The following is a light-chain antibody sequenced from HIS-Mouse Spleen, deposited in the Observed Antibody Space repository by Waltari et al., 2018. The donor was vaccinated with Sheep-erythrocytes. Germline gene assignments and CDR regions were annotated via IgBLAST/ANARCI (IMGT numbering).Light chain of an antibody. CDR1: QSVSSN. CDR3: QQYNNWPRT. V-gene: IGKV3-15*01. Sequence: EIVMTQSPATLSVSPGERATLACRASQSVSSNLAWYQQKPGQAPRLLIYGASTRGTGIPARFSGSGSGTEVTLTISSMQSEDFAVYYCQQYNNWPRTFGQGTKVEIK. J-gene: IGKJ1*01. CDR2: GAS.